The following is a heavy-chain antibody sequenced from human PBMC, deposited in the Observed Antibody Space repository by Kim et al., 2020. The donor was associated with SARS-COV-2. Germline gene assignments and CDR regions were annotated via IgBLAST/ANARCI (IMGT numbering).Heavy chain of an antibody. V-gene: IGHV1-46*01. Sequence: SYAQKFQGRVTMTRDTSTSTVYMELSSLRSEDTAVYYCARLWFGESRADYWGQGTLVTVSS. D-gene: IGHD3-10*01. J-gene: IGHJ4*02. CDR3: ARLWFGESRADY.